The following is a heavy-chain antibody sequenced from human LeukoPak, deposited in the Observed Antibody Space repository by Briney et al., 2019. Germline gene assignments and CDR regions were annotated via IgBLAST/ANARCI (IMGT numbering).Heavy chain of an antibody. J-gene: IGHJ5*02. Sequence: GESLKISCKGSGYSFTSYWISWVRQMPGKGLEWMGRTDPSDSYTNYSPSFQGHVTISADKSISTAYLQWSSLKASDTAMYYCARHEGGLLVHDWFDPWGQGTLVTVSS. CDR1: GYSFTSYW. CDR2: TDPSDSYT. V-gene: IGHV5-10-1*01. CDR3: ARHEGGLLVHDWFDP. D-gene: IGHD2-21*01.